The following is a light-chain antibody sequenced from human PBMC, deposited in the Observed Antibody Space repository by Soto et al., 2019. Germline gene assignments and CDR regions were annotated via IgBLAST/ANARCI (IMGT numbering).Light chain of an antibody. CDR1: ISDVERYHL. Sequence: QSLLTQPASVSGSPGQAIPICCTVTISDVERYHLVSWYQQHPGKAPKLIISEDHKRPSGVSDRFSGSKSGNTASHTISGLQAEDEADYHCCSYAGSNTWVFGTGTKVTVL. CDR2: EDH. V-gene: IGLV2-23*01. CDR3: CSYAGSNTWV. J-gene: IGLJ1*01.